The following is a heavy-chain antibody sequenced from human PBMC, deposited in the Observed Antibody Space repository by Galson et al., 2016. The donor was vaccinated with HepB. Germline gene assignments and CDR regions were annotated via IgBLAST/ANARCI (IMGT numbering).Heavy chain of an antibody. CDR1: GFTFSTYW. D-gene: IGHD6-19*01. J-gene: IGHJ2*01. CDR2: IKQDGTET. Sequence: SLRLSCAGSGFTFSTYWMTWVRQAPGKGLEWVASIKQDGTETFYVDSVKGRFTVSRDNAKNSRYLHMKSLRAEDTAVYYCARVRRVPVAGTATYYFDPWGRGTLVTVSS. CDR3: ARVRRVPVAGTATYYFDP. V-gene: IGHV3-7*01.